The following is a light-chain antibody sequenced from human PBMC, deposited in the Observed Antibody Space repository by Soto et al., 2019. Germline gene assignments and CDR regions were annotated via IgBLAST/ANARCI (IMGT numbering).Light chain of an antibody. CDR3: QQYAGSPRP. V-gene: IGKV3-20*01. Sequence: EIVLTQSPGTLSWSPGERATLSCRASQTITSNYLAWYQQKAGEAPRHLNYAASSRATGISDRFSGSGSGTNFTLTINRLNPEDFPVYYCQQYAGSPRPFGLGTKVHIK. CDR2: AAS. J-gene: IGKJ1*01. CDR1: QTITSNY.